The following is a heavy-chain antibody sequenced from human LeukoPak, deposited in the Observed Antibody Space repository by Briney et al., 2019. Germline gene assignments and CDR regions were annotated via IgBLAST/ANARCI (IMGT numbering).Heavy chain of an antibody. V-gene: IGHV4-4*07. D-gene: IGHD3-10*01. Sequence: SETLSLTCTVSGGSISGYYWSWIRQPAGKGLEWIGRIYTSGSTNYNPSLKSRVTISVDTSKNQFSLKLSSVTAADTAVYYCARERGDVLLWFGELGAIWGKGTTVTISS. CDR1: GGSISGYY. J-gene: IGHJ6*04. CDR3: ARERGDVLLWFGELGAI. CDR2: IYTSGST.